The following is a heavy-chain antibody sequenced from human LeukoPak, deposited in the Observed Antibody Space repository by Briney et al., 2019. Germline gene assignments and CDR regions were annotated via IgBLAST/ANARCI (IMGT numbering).Heavy chain of an antibody. CDR2: IRSKAYGGTT. Sequence: GGSLRRSCTASGFTFGDYAMSWVRQAPGKGLEWVGFIRSKAYGGTTEYAASVKGRFTISRDDSKSIAYLQMNSLKTEDTAVYYCTRDLGIDWGQGTLVTVSS. CDR1: GFTFGDYA. CDR3: TRDLGID. J-gene: IGHJ4*02. D-gene: IGHD1-14*01. V-gene: IGHV3-49*04.